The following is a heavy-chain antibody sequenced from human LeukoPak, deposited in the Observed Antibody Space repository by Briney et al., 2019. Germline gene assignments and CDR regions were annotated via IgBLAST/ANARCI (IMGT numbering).Heavy chain of an antibody. CDR2: ISSSSSYI. J-gene: IGHJ6*02. CDR1: GFTFSSYS. D-gene: IGHD6-13*01. CDR3: ARDFGYSSTPRHYYYYGMDV. V-gene: IGHV3-21*01. Sequence: GGSLRLSCAASGFTFSSYSMNWVRQAPGKGLEWVPSISSSSSYIYYADSVKGRFTISRDNAKNSLYLQMNSLRAEDTAVYYCARDFGYSSTPRHYYYYGMDVWGQGTTVTVSS.